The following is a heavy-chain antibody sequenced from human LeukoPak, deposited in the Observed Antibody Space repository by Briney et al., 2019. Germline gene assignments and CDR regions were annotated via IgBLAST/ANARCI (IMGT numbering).Heavy chain of an antibody. CDR1: GYTFTGYY. D-gene: IGHD3-16*01. J-gene: IGHJ4*02. CDR3: ARDEAPLIATPHYYFDY. Sequence: GASVKVSCKASGYTFTGYYMHWVRQAPGQGLEWMGWINPNSGGTNHAQKFQGRVTMTRDTSISTAYMELSRLRSDDTAVYYCARDEAPLIATPHYYFDYWGQGTLVTVSS. CDR2: INPNSGGT. V-gene: IGHV1-2*02.